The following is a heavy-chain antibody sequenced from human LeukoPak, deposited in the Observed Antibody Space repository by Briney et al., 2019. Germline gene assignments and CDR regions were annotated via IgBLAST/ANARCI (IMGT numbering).Heavy chain of an antibody. CDR3: ASFPPLLRFLGWSRDS. V-gene: IGHV4-59*01. CDR2: IYYSGST. D-gene: IGHD3-3*01. CDR1: GGSISSYY. J-gene: IGHJ4*02. Sequence: PSETLSLTCTVSGGSISSYYWSWIRQPPGKGLEWIGYIYYSGSTNYNPSLKSRVTISVDTSKNQFSLKLSSVTAADTAVYYCASFPPLLRFLGWSRDSWGQGTLVTVSS.